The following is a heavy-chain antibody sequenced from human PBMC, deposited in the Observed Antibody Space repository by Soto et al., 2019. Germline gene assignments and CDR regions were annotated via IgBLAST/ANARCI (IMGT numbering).Heavy chain of an antibody. CDR2: ISGSGSSI. V-gene: IGHV3-23*01. J-gene: IGHJ4*01. CDR1: GFTFSNYA. D-gene: IGHD3-3*01. CDR3: ATDGGKLPFLEWPTLDY. Sequence: GGALRLSCAASGFTFSNYAMTWVRQAPGKGLEWVSGISGSGSSIYYADSVKGRFTISRDNAKNTLYLQMNSLRAEDTAVYYCATDGGKLPFLEWPTLDYWGHRTLVTVSS.